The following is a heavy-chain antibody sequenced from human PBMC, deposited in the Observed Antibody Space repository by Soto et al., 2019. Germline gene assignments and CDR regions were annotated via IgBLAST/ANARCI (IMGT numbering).Heavy chain of an antibody. V-gene: IGHV3-74*01. J-gene: IGHJ6*02. CDR1: GFTFSSYW. CDR2: INSDGSST. Sequence: EGSLRLSCAASGFTFSSYWMHWVRQAPGKGLVWVSRINSDGSSTSYADSVKGRFTISRDNAKNTLYLQMNSLRAEDTAVYYCASGVGATLYYYYYGMDFWGQGTTVTVSS. D-gene: IGHD1-26*01. CDR3: ASGVGATLYYYYYGMDF.